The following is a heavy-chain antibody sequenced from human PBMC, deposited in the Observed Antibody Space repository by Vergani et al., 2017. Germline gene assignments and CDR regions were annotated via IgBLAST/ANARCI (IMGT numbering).Heavy chain of an antibody. CDR3: AKGLAAAGYDAFDV. V-gene: IGHV3-23*01. Sequence: EVQLLESGGGLVQTGGSLRLSCAASGFTFSTYAMSWVRQAPGKGLEWVSVISGSGGTTDYADSVKGRFTISRDNSKNTLYLQMNSLRVEDTALYYCAKGLAAAGYDAFDVWGQGTMVIVSS. D-gene: IGHD6-13*01. J-gene: IGHJ3*01. CDR1: GFTFSTYA. CDR2: ISGSGGTT.